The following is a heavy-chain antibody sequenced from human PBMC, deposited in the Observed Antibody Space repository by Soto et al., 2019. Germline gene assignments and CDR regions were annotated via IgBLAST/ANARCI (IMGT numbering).Heavy chain of an antibody. D-gene: IGHD3-22*01. V-gene: IGHV3-64D*08. J-gene: IGHJ4*02. CDR1: GFTFSMHS. Sequence: GGSLRLSCSASGFTFSMHSMHWVRQTPGKALEYVSAISRDGRSTFYADSVKGGFTISRDNSKNTLYLRMNSLRSDGTAVYYCVKEANPFINTLVVLIFDYWGQGTQVTVSS. CDR2: ISRDGRST. CDR3: VKEANPFINTLVVLIFDY.